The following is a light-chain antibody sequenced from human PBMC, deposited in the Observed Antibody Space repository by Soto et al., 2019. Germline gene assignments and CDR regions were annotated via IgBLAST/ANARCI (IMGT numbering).Light chain of an antibody. V-gene: IGKV3-20*01. Sequence: EVVLTQSPGTLSLSPGERATLSCRASQNVYINSLAWYQQKPGQPPRLLIYGASTRAAAIPDRFSGSGSGADFAISIDGLEPEDFAIYYYQQYGDSPLTFGPGTRVD. CDR3: QQYGDSPLT. CDR2: GAS. J-gene: IGKJ3*01. CDR1: QNVYINS.